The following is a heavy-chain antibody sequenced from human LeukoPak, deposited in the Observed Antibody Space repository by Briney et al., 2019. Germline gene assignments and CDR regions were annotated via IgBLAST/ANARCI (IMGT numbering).Heavy chain of an antibody. Sequence: SETLSLTCTVSGYSISSGYYWGWIRQPPGKGLEWIGSIYHSGSTYYNPSLKSRVTISVDTSKNQFSLKLSSVTAADTAVYYCARPSPIAAAGTLGVSDYWGQGTLVTVSS. J-gene: IGHJ4*02. V-gene: IGHV4-38-2*02. CDR3: ARPSPIAAAGTLGVSDY. CDR1: GYSISSGYY. CDR2: IYHSGST. D-gene: IGHD6-13*01.